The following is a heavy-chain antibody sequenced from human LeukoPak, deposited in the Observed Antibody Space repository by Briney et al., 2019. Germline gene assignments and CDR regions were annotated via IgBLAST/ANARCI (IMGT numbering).Heavy chain of an antibody. CDR1: GYTFTGYY. D-gene: IGHD3-10*01. V-gene: IGHV1-46*01. CDR2: INPSGGST. J-gene: IGHJ5*02. Sequence: ASVKVSCKASGYTFTGYYMHWVRQAPGQGLEWMGIINPSGGSTSYAQKFQGRVTMTRDTSTSTVYMELSSLRSEDTAVYYCASGRFGDGWFDPWGQGTLVTVSS. CDR3: ASGRFGDGWFDP.